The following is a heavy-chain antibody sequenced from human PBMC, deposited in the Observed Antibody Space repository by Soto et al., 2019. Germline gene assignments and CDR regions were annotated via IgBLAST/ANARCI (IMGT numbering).Heavy chain of an antibody. CDR2: ISYDGSNK. D-gene: IGHD3-22*01. CDR3: ARGYMDYDSSGYHSNYYYYGMEV. V-gene: IGHV3-30-3*01. Sequence: LRLSFAASGFSFSSYAMHWVRQAPGKLLEWVAVISYDGSNKYYADSVKGRFTISRDNSKNTLYLQMNSLRAEDTAVYYCARGYMDYDSSGYHSNYYYYGMEVWGQGTTVIVSS. J-gene: IGHJ6*01. CDR1: GFSFSSYA.